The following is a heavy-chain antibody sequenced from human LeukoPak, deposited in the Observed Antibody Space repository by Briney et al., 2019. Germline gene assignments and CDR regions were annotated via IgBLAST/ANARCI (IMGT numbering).Heavy chain of an antibody. V-gene: IGHV3-15*01. CDR3: TSDSNPHIVVVPAATDY. Sequence: PGGSLRLSCAASGFTFSNAWMSWVRQAPGKGLEWVGRIKSKTDGGTTDYAAPVKGRFTISRDDSKNTPYLQMNSLKTEGTAVYYCTSDSNPHIVVVPAATDYWGQGTLVTVSS. D-gene: IGHD2-2*01. J-gene: IGHJ4*02. CDR1: GFTFSNAW. CDR2: IKSKTDGGTT.